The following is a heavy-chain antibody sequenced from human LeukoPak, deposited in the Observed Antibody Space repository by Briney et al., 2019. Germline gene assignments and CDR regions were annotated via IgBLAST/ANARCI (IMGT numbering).Heavy chain of an antibody. CDR1: GFTFSSYA. V-gene: IGHV3-23*01. CDR3: AKDQNFGVVIRYYFDY. Sequence: GGSLRLSCAASGFTFSSYAMSWVRQAPGKGLEWVSAISGSGGSTYYADSVKGRFTISRDNSKNTLYLQMNSLRAEDTAVYYCAKDQNFGVVIRYYFDYWGQGTLVIVSS. CDR2: ISGSGGST. J-gene: IGHJ4*02. D-gene: IGHD3-3*01.